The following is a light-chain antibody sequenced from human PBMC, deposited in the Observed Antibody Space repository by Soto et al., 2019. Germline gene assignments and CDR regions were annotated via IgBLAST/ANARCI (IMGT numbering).Light chain of an antibody. V-gene: IGKV3-11*01. CDR1: QRVSIY. J-gene: IGKJ1*01. CDR3: QERGNWPWT. Sequence: ESVLAPSPATLCVSPGDPPTVPSISCQRVSIYLAWYQQISGQAPRLLLYYASNRATDSPARFSGSGSGTDFTLTISSLEPEDFAVYYCQERGNWPWTFGQGTKVDI. CDR2: YAS.